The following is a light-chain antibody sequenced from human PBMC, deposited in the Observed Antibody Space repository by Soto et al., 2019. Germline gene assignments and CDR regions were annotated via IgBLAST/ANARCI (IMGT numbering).Light chain of an antibody. CDR3: VLYMGSGIWV. CDR1: SGSVSASNY. V-gene: IGLV8-61*01. CDR2: STS. J-gene: IGLJ3*02. Sequence: HTVVTQEPSLSVSPGGTVTLTCGLSSGSVSASNYPSWYQQTPGQAPRTLIYSTSTRSSGVPDRFSGSILGNKAALTITGAQAEDESDYHCVLYMGSGIWVFGGGTKLTVL.